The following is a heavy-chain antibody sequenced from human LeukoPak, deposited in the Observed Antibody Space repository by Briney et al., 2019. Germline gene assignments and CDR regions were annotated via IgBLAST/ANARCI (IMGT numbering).Heavy chain of an antibody. CDR2: IYTSGST. CDR3: ARGPNVLRYFDWSLGPGAFDP. D-gene: IGHD3-9*01. Sequence: SETLSLTCTVSGGSISSYYWSWIRQPAGKGLEWIGRIYTSGSTNYNPSLKSRVTMSVDTSKNQFSLKLSSVTAADTAVYYCARGPNVLRYFDWSLGPGAFDPWGQGTLVTVSS. CDR1: GGSISSYY. V-gene: IGHV4-4*07. J-gene: IGHJ5*02.